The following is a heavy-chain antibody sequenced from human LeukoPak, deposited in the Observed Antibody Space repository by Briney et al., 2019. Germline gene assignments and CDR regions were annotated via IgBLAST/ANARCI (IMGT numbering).Heavy chain of an antibody. CDR2: INPNSGGT. J-gene: IGHJ5*02. Sequence: PKASVKVSCKASGYTFTGYYMHWVRQAPGQGLEWMGWINPNSGGTNYAQKFQGRVTMTRDTSISTAYMELSRLRSDDTAVYYCASVKYYDFWSGYCTGRFDPWGQGTLVTVSS. V-gene: IGHV1-2*02. CDR3: ASVKYYDFWSGYCTGRFDP. CDR1: GYTFTGYY. D-gene: IGHD3-3*01.